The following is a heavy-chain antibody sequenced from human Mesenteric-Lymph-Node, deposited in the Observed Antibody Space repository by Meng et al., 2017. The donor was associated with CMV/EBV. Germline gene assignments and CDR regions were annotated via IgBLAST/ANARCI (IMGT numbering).Heavy chain of an antibody. J-gene: IGHJ6*02. D-gene: IGHD2-21*02. CDR3: ARVQVTASYYYYGMDV. Sequence: ASVKVSCKASEYTFIDYYIHWVRQAPGQGLEWMAWINPNGGGTNYAQKFHGRVTMTRDTSMTTTYMELNSLRYDDTAVYYCARVQVTASYYYYGMDVWGQGTTVTVSS. CDR1: EYTFIDYY. CDR2: INPNGGGT. V-gene: IGHV1-2*02.